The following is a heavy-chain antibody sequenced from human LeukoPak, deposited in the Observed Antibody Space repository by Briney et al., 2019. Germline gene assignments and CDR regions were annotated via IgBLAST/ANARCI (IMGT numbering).Heavy chain of an antibody. CDR1: GGSISSSSYY. Sequence: PSETLSLTCSVSGGSISSSSYYWGWIRQPPGKGLEWIGSIHYGGSTYYNPSLKSRVTISVDTSKNQFSLILTSVTAADTAVYYCARGSKTYYYDAGDYYYPSFLGYWGQGTLVTVSS. D-gene: IGHD3-22*01. J-gene: IGHJ4*02. V-gene: IGHV4-39*01. CDR3: ARGSKTYYYDAGDYYYPSFLGY. CDR2: IHYGGST.